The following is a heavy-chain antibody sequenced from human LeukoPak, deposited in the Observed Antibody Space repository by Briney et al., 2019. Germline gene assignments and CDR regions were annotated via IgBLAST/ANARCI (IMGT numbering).Heavy chain of an antibody. CDR3: ARGSSSIDY. CDR2: IYYSGST. D-gene: IGHD6-13*01. J-gene: IGHJ4*02. V-gene: IGHV4-59*08. Sequence: SETLSLTCTVSGGSISSYYWSWIRQPPGKGLEWIGYIYYSGSTNYNPSLKSRVTISVDTSKNQFSLKLSSVTAADTAVYYCARGSSSIDYWGQGTLVTVSS. CDR1: GGSISSYY.